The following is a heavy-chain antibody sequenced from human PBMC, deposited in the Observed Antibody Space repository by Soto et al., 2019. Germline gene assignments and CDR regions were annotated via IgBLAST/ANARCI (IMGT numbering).Heavy chain of an antibody. CDR3: TRDEGGSYDSWFHP. J-gene: IGHJ5*02. D-gene: IGHD1-26*01. Sequence: GGSLRLSCNFTFSMYSMNWVRQAPGKGLEWVASISSGAAYIKYAGSVQGRFTISRDNAKNTVSLQMSSLRVEDTAVYFCTRDEGGSYDSWFHPWGQGTQVTVS. CDR2: ISSGAAYI. CDR1: FTFSMYS. V-gene: IGHV3-21*06.